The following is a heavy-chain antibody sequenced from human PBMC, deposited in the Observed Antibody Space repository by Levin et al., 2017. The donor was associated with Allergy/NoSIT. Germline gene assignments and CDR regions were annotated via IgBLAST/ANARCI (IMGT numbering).Heavy chain of an antibody. D-gene: IGHD3-10*01. J-gene: IGHJ4*02. CDR1: GGSISNTGYY. Sequence: SETLSLTCTVSGGSISNTGYYWGWIRQPPGKGLDWIANIYYSGITYYNPSLKSRVTISLDTSKNQFSLKLRSVNAPDTAVYYCARSYGSGGGFDYWGQGTPVTVSS. V-gene: IGHV4-39*01. CDR3: ARSYGSGGGFDY. CDR2: IYYSGIT.